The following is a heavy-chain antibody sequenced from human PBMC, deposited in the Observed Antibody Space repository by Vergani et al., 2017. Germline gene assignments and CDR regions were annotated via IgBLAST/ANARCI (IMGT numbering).Heavy chain of an antibody. CDR2: IYWNDDK. CDR3: ARLSNHCGDCVGDSSFDP. Sequence: QITLKESGPTLSKPTQNLTLTCTFSGFSLDTGGVGVGWIRQPPGKGLEWVAIIYWNDDKRYRSSLKPRLILTKDTSKNQVVRTLTNSVPADTATYSGARLSNHCGDCVGDSSFDPWCQGTLVTVAS. D-gene: IGHD4-17*01. CDR1: GFSLDTGGVG. V-gene: IGHV2-5*01. J-gene: IGHJ5*02.